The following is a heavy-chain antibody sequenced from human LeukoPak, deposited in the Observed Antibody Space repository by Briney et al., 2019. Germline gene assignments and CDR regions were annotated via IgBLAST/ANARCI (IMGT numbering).Heavy chain of an antibody. CDR2: ISSSGSTI. CDR1: GITFSDYY. V-gene: IGHV3-11*01. J-gene: IGHJ4*02. D-gene: IGHD3-22*01. CDR3: ARAGYYDSSGYYF. Sequence: PGGSLRLSCAASGITFSDYYMSWIRQAPGKGLEWVSYISSSGSTIYYADSVKGRFTISRDNAKNSLYLQMNSLRAEDTAMYYCARAGYYDSSGYYFWGQGTLVTVSS.